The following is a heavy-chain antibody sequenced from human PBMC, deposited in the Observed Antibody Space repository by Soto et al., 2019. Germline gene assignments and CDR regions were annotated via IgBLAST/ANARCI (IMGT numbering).Heavy chain of an antibody. V-gene: IGHV3-30*04. CDR1: GFTFSSYA. J-gene: IGHJ4*02. CDR3: AKDTGWPDY. CDR2: ISYDGSNK. D-gene: IGHD6-19*01. Sequence: PGGSLRLSCAASGFTFSSYAMHWVRQAPGKGLEWVAVISYDGSNKYYADSVKGRFTISRDNSKNTLYLQMNSLRAEDKAVYYCAKDTGWPDYWGQGTLVTVSS.